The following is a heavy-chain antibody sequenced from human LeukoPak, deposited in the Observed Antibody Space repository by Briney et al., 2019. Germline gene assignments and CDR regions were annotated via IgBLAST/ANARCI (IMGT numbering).Heavy chain of an antibody. CDR3: ARGVDDAADGADCFDP. J-gene: IGHJ5*02. Sequence: SETLSLTCTVSGGSISSYYWSWIRQPPGKGLEWIGYIYYSGSTNYNPSLRSRVTISVDTSKNQFSLKLSSVTAADTAVYYCARGVDDAADGADCFDPWGQGTLVTVSS. CDR1: GGSISSYY. V-gene: IGHV4-59*12. CDR2: IYYSGST. D-gene: IGHD3-16*01.